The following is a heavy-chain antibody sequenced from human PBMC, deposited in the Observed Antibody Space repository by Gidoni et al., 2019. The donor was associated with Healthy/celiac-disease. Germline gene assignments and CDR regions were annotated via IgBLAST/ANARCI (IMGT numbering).Heavy chain of an antibody. J-gene: IGHJ6*03. CDR1: GGSFSGYY. CDR3: ARGVAGANYYYYYMDV. Sequence: QVQLQQWGAGLLTPSETLSLTCAVYGGSFSGYYWSWFRQPPGKGLEWIGEINHSGSTNYNPSLKSRVTISVDTSKNQFSLKLSSVTAADTAVYYCARGVAGANYYYYYMDVWGKGTTVTVSS. D-gene: IGHD6-19*01. V-gene: IGHV4-34*01. CDR2: INHSGST.